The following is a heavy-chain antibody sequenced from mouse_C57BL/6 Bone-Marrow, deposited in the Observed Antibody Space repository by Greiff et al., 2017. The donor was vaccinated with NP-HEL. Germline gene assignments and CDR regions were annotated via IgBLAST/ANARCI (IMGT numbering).Heavy chain of an antibody. CDR2: IYPRSGNT. V-gene: IGHV1-81*01. J-gene: IGHJ3*01. CDR1: GYTFTSYG. Sequence: VQLQQSGAELARPGASVKLSCKASGYTFTSYGISWVKQRTGQGLEWIGEIYPRSGNTYYNEKFKGKATLTADKSSSTAYMELRSLTSEDSAVYFCVTGTNAYWGQGTLVTVSA. CDR3: VTGTNAY. D-gene: IGHD4-1*01.